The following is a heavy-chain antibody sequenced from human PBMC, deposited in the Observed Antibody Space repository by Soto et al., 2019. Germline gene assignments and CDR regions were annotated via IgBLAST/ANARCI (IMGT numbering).Heavy chain of an antibody. CDR2: IYYSGST. Sequence: SETLSLTCTVSGGSISSSSYYWGWIRQPPGKGLEWIGSIYYSGSTYYNPSLKSRVTISVDTSKNQFSLKLSSVTAADTAVYYCARARPQKFHPLDYWGQGTLVTVSS. D-gene: IGHD2-21*01. CDR3: ARARPQKFHPLDY. CDR1: GGSISSSSYY. V-gene: IGHV4-39*07. J-gene: IGHJ4*02.